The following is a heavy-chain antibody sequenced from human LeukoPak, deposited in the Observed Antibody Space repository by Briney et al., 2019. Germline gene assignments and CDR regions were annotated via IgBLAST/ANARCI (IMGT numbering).Heavy chain of an antibody. Sequence: GSLRLSCAASGFTFSSYGMHWVRQPPGKGLEWIGSIYYSGSTYYNPSLKSRVTISVDTSKNQFSLKLSSVTAADTAVYYCARDGIWGQGTLVTVSS. CDR3: ARDGI. J-gene: IGHJ4*02. CDR2: IYYSGST. CDR1: GFTFSSYG. V-gene: IGHV4-39*07. D-gene: IGHD1-14*01.